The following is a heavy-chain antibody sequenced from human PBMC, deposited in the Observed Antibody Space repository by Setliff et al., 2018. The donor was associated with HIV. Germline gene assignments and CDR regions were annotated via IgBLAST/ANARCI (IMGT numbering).Heavy chain of an antibody. CDR1: GGSVSGHY. CDR2: ITPSGAT. D-gene: IGHD1-26*01. CDR3: ARRETQLWDDPFDV. Sequence: PSETLSLTCAVYGGSVSGHYWGWFRQPPGKGLEWIGEITPSGATNYLPSLKSRVTMSLDTSKNQFSLKMTSVTAADTALYYCARRETQLWDDPFDVWGQGTMVTVSS. J-gene: IGHJ3*01. V-gene: IGHV4-34*01.